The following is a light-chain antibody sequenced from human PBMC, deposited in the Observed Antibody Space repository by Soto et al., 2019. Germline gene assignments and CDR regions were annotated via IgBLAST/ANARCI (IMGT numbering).Light chain of an antibody. CDR3: QQYDSYST. CDR2: DGT. J-gene: IGKJ4*01. CDR1: ESVTRR. V-gene: IGKV1-5*01. Sequence: IQMTQSASTLSASVGDGGIMTCRASESVTRRLAWYQQRPGDAPXXLIWDGTTLHRGVPSRFSGSGSGTEFTLTISSMQPDDSATYYCQQYDSYSTFGGGTKVDIK.